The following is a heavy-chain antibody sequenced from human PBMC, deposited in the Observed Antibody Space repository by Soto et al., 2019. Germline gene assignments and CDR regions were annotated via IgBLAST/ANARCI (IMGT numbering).Heavy chain of an antibody. Sequence: PSETLSLTCTVSGGSIISYYWSFSRQPSGKGLEWIGRIYTSGSTNYNPSLKSRVTMSVDTSKNQFSLKLSSVTAADTAVYYCARGDRRRDGYNYFDYWGQGTLVTVSS. V-gene: IGHV4-4*07. CDR1: GGSIISYY. CDR3: ARGDRRRDGYNYFDY. J-gene: IGHJ4*02. D-gene: IGHD5-12*01. CDR2: IYTSGST.